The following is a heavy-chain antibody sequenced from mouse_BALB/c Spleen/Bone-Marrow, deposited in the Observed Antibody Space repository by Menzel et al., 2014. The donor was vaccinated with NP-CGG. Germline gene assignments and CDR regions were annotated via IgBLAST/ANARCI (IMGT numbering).Heavy chain of an antibody. Sequence: SGPELVKPGASVKISCKASGYSFTGYFMNCVKQSPGKSLEWIGRINPYNGDTFYNQKFKGKATLTVDKSSSTAHMELLSLTSEDSAVYYCGRSGYYGSSYFDVWGAGTTVTVSS. CDR3: GRSGYYGSSYFDV. CDR2: INPYNGDT. J-gene: IGHJ1*01. D-gene: IGHD1-1*01. V-gene: IGHV1-37*01. CDR1: GYSFTGYF.